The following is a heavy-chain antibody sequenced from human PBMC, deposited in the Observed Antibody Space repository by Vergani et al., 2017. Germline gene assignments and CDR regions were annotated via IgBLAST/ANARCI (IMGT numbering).Heavy chain of an antibody. CDR3: AATRKLQQFSNYELDY. J-gene: IGHJ4*02. D-gene: IGHD4-11*01. CDR1: GFTFTSSA. CDR2: IVVGSGNT. Sequence: QMQLVQSGPEVKKPGTSVKVSCKASGFTFTSSAMQWVRQARGQRLEWIAWIVVGSGNTNYAQKFQERVTIIRDMYTSTDYMELSSLRTEDTAVYYCAATRKLQQFSNYELDYWGQGTLVAVSS. V-gene: IGHV1-58*02.